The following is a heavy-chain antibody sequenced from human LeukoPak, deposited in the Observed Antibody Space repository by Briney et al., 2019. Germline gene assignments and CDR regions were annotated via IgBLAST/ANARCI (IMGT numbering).Heavy chain of an antibody. V-gene: IGHV3-7*01. D-gene: IGHD3-22*01. CDR2: IRQDGGET. Sequence: GGSLRLSCAASGFTFSSFWMTWVRQAPGKGLEWVANIRQDGGETYYVDSVKGRFTISRDNAKTSLYLQMTSLRAEDAAVYYCARRYHFDSSGLHWRGPFDIWGQGTMVAVSS. CDR3: ARRYHFDSSGLHWRGPFDI. J-gene: IGHJ3*02. CDR1: GFTFSSFW.